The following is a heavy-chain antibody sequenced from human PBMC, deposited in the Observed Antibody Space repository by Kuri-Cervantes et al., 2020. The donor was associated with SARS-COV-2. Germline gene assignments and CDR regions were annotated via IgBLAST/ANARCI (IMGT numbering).Heavy chain of an antibody. D-gene: IGHD4-11*01. V-gene: IGHV2-70*11. Sequence: SGPTLVKPTQTLTLTCTFSGFSLTTSGMCVAWIRQPPGKALEWLARIDWDDDKYYKTSLGTRLSISKDTSKDQVVLTMTNMDPVDTGTYYCVRIRAATVIADYWGQGTLVTVSS. CDR2: IDWDDDK. CDR1: GFSLTTSGMC. CDR3: VRIRAATVIADY. J-gene: IGHJ4*02.